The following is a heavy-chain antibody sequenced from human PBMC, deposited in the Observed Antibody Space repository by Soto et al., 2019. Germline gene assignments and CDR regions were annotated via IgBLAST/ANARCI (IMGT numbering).Heavy chain of an antibody. J-gene: IGHJ4*02. CDR2: IFSSGST. V-gene: IGHV4-4*07. CDR3: ARHHVRGRTIVGAAEY. Sequence: SETLSLTCTVSGGSINTFYWSWVRQPAGKGLEWIGRIFSSGSTSFNPSLESRVAISVDTSKNQLFLNMSSVTAADTAMYYCARHHVRGRTIVGAAEYWGQGTLVTVSS. D-gene: IGHD1-26*01. CDR1: GGSINTFY.